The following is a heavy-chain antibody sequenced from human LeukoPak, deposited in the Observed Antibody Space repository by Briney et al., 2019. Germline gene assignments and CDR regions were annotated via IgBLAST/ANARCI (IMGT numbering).Heavy chain of an antibody. D-gene: IGHD5-18*01. V-gene: IGHV3-21*01. CDR3: ARWASNSHDY. CDR1: GFTFSSYS. Sequence: AGGSLRLSCAASGFTFSSYSMNWVRKAPGKGLEWVSSISSSSSYIYYADSVKGRFTISRDNAKNSLYLQMNSLRAEDTAVYHCARWASNSHDYWGQGTLVTVSS. CDR2: ISSSSSYI. J-gene: IGHJ4*02.